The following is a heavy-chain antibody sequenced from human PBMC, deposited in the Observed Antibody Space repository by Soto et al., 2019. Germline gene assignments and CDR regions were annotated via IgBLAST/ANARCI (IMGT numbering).Heavy chain of an antibody. D-gene: IGHD6-19*01. V-gene: IGHV4-39*01. Sequence: QLQLQESGPGLVKPSETLSLTCTVSGGSISSSSYYWGWIRQPPGKGLEWIGSIYYSGSTYYNPSLKSRVTISVDTSKNQFSLKLSSVTAADTAVYYCARRNGAVAGNDYYYYMDVWGKGTTVTVSS. CDR1: GGSISSSSYY. CDR2: IYYSGST. CDR3: ARRNGAVAGNDYYYYMDV. J-gene: IGHJ6*03.